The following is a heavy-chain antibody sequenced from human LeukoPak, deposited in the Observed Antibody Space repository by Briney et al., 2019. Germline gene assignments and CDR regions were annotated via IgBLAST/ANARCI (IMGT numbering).Heavy chain of an antibody. CDR3: ATWLRALDY. D-gene: IGHD5-12*01. CDR2: VGRSTTTI. Sequence: GGSLRLSCAASGFTFSSYDMNWVRQAPGKGLEWVSYVGRSTTTIYYADSVRGRFAISRDNAKNSVYLQMNSLRDEDTAVYYCATWLRALDYWGQGTLVTVSS. V-gene: IGHV3-48*02. CDR1: GFTFSSYD. J-gene: IGHJ4*02.